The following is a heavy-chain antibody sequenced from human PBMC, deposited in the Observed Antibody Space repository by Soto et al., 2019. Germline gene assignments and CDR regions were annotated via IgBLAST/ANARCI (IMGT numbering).Heavy chain of an antibody. J-gene: IGHJ6*02. Sequence: RHSSTASCVTIVNYCVRWIRKAKKKGLVWVSRINSDGSSTTYADSVKGRFTISRDNSKNTLYLQMNSLRAEDTAVYYCARWGAWQLRSYYYCYGMDFWGQGTTVTVSS. CDR1: CVTIVNYC. D-gene: IGHD6-6*01. CDR2: INSDGSST. V-gene: IGHV3-74*01. CDR3: ARWGAWQLRSYYYCYGMDF.